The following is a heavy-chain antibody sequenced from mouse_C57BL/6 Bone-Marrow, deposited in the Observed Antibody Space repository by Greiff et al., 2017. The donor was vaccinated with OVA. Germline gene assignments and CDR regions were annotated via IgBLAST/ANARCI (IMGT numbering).Heavy chain of an antibody. CDR1: GFPFPSYS. CDR3: AREVYYYGYYAMDY. CDR2: IDPSDSYT. V-gene: IGHV1-69*01. J-gene: IGHJ4*01. D-gene: IGHD1-1*01. Sequence: QVQLQQPGAELVLPVASVKLSCTASGFPFPSYSMPWVPPPPGQGLEWIGEIDPSDSYTNYNQKFKGKSTLTVDKSSSTAYMQLSSLTSEDSAVYYCAREVYYYGYYAMDYWGQGTSVTVSS.